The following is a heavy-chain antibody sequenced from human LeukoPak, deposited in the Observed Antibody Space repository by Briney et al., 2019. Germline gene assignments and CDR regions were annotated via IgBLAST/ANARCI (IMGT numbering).Heavy chain of an antibody. D-gene: IGHD3-9*01. CDR3: AKGFDRGIRAFDC. CDR2: VSDSGGST. Sequence: GGSLRLSCSASGFTFAGYAMSWVRQVPEKGLEWVSAVSDSGGSTYYADSVKGRFTISRDNSNNTLYLQMSTLRAEDTATYYCAKGFDRGIRAFDCWGQGTLVTVSS. J-gene: IGHJ4*02. CDR1: GFTFAGYA. V-gene: IGHV3-23*01.